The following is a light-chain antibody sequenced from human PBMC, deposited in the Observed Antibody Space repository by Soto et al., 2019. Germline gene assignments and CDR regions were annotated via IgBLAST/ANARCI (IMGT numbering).Light chain of an antibody. CDR2: DAS. Sequence: ESVLTQSPGTLSLPPGERATLSYSASQSVSSYLAWYQQKPGQAPRLLIYDASNRATGIPARFSGSGSGTDFTLTISSLETEDFAVYYCQQRSNWPWTFGQGTKVDIK. J-gene: IGKJ1*01. V-gene: IGKV3-11*01. CDR3: QQRSNWPWT. CDR1: QSVSSY.